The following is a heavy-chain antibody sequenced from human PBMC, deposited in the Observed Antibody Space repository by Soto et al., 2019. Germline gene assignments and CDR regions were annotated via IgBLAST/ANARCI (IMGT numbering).Heavy chain of an antibody. D-gene: IGHD5-12*01. J-gene: IGHJ6*02. CDR1: GFTFSNAW. Sequence: EVQLVESGGGLVKPGGSLGLSCVVSGFTFSNAWMNWVRQAPGKGLEWVGRIKSKTDGGTTDYAAPVKGRFTISRDDSKTTLYLQMNSLKTEDTAVYYCTTARVKWLRSYYCDGMDVWGQGTPVTVSS. CDR2: IKSKTDGGTT. V-gene: IGHV3-15*07. CDR3: TTARVKWLRSYYCDGMDV.